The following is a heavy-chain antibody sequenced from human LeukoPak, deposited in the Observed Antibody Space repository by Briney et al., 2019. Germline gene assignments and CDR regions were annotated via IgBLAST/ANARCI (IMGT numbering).Heavy chain of an antibody. V-gene: IGHV4-34*01. Sequence: WKGLEWIGEINHSGGTNYNPSRKSRVDMSGDTSKNQLSLKLKCVTAADTAVYSCASPPGFAVSLEWGQGTLVTVSS. D-gene: IGHD5/OR15-5a*01. J-gene: IGHJ4*02. CDR3: ASPPGFAVSLE. CDR2: INHSGGT.